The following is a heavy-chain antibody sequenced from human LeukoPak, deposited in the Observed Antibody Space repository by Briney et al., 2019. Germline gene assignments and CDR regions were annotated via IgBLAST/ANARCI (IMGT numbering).Heavy chain of an antibody. Sequence: PGGSLRLSCAASGFTFSSYSTNWVRQAPGKGLEWVSSISSSSSYIYYADSVKGRFTISRDNAKNSLYLQMNSLRAEDTAVYCCARESAVAGTKVYYYYYYMDVWGKGTTVTVSS. CDR2: ISSSSSYI. V-gene: IGHV3-21*01. J-gene: IGHJ6*03. CDR3: ARESAVAGTKVYYYYYYMDV. CDR1: GFTFSSYS. D-gene: IGHD6-19*01.